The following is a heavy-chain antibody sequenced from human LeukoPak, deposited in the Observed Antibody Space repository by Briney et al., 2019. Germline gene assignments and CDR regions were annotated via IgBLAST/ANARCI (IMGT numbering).Heavy chain of an antibody. V-gene: IGHV3-30-3*01. CDR1: GFTFSTYA. D-gene: IGHD3-3*01. Sequence: GGSLRLSCAASGFTFSTYAIHWVRQAPGKGLEWVAVISYDGSNKYYVDSVKGRFTIARDNSKNTVYLQMNSLKAEDMAVYYCAREEWCYFDYWGQGTLVTVSS. CDR3: AREEWCYFDY. CDR2: ISYDGSNK. J-gene: IGHJ4*02.